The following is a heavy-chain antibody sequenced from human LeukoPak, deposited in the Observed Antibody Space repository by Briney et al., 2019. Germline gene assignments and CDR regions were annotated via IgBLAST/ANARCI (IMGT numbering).Heavy chain of an antibody. V-gene: IGHV3-7*01. CDR2: IRQDGSDK. D-gene: IGHD2-15*01. Sequence: GGSLRLSCAASGFTFRSNWMSWVRQARGKGLEWVANIRQDGSDKYYMDSVKGRFTISRDNAKNTLSLQMNSLRVEDTAVYYCARDRDCGDGGCYPHFDYWGQGVRVTVSS. CDR3: ARDRDCGDGGCYPHFDY. CDR1: GFTFRSNW. J-gene: IGHJ4*02.